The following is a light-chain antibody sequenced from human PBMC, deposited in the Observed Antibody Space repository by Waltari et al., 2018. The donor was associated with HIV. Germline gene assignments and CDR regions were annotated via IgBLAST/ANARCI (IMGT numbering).Light chain of an antibody. Sequence: EIVMTQSQATLPVSPGERATPSCRASQSVSSNLAWYQQKPGQAPRLLIYGASTRATGIPARFSGSGSGTEFTLTISSLQSEDFAVYYCQQYNNWPPGPFGQGTKLEIK. CDR2: GAS. J-gene: IGKJ2*01. CDR3: QQYNNWPPGP. V-gene: IGKV3-15*01. CDR1: QSVSSN.